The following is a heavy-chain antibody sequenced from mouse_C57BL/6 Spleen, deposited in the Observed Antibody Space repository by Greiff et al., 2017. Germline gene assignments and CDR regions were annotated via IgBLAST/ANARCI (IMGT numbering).Heavy chain of an antibody. Sequence: EVQLQQSGAELVRPGASVKLSCTASGFNIKDYYMHWVKQRPEQGLEWIGRIDPENGDTVYAPQFQGKATMTADTSSNTAYLQLSSLTSEDTAVYYCTTEGITTVFDYWGQGTTLTGSS. CDR2: IDPENGDT. CDR3: TTEGITTVFDY. V-gene: IGHV14-1*01. CDR1: GFNIKDYY. D-gene: IGHD1-1*01. J-gene: IGHJ2*01.